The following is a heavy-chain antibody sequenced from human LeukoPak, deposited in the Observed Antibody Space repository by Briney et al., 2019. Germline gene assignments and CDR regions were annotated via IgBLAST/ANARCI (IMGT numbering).Heavy chain of an antibody. CDR3: AREAVAGSNAFDI. D-gene: IGHD6-19*01. J-gene: IGHJ3*02. CDR2: ISYDGSNK. Sequence: GGSLRLSCAASGFTFSSYAMHWVRQAPGKGLEWVAVISYDGSNKYYADSVKGRFTISRDSSKNTLYLQMNSLRAEDTAVYYCAREAVAGSNAFDIWGQGTMVTVSS. V-gene: IGHV3-30*04. CDR1: GFTFSSYA.